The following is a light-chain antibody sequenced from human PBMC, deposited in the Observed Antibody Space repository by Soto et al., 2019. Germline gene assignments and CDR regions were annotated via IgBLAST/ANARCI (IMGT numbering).Light chain of an antibody. V-gene: IGKV1-5*03. CDR3: QQYYTYPWT. CDR1: QSINTW. J-gene: IGKJ1*01. Sequence: DIPMTQSPSTLSASVGDRVTITCRASQSINTWLAWYQQKPGRAPKLLIYTASSLETGVPLRFSGSGSGTDFTLTVSSLQPDDFATYYCQQYYTYPWTFGQGTKVEIK. CDR2: TAS.